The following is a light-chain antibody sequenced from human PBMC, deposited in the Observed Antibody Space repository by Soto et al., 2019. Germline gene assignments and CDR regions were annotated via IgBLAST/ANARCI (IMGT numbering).Light chain of an antibody. CDR1: SSDVGGYNF. Sequence: QSVLTQPASVSGSPGQSITISCTGTSSDVGGYNFVSWYQQHPGKAPKLVIYEVTYRPSGVSHRFSASKSGNTASLTIAGLQAEDEADYYCVSYRSGTAPYVFGTGTNLTVL. CDR3: VSYRSGTAPYV. CDR2: EVT. V-gene: IGLV2-14*01. J-gene: IGLJ1*01.